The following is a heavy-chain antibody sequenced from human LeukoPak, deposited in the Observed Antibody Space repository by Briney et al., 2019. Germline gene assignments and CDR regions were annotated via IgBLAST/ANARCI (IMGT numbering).Heavy chain of an antibody. CDR3: ARNNYYDSSGHFDAFDI. CDR2: IYYSGST. CDR1: GGSISSSSYY. J-gene: IGHJ3*02. Sequence: SETLSLTCTVSGGSISSSSYYWGWIRQPPGKGLEWIGYIYYSGSTNYNPSLKSRVTISVDTSKNQFSLKLSSVTAADTAVYYCARNNYYDSSGHFDAFDIWGQGTMVTVSS. V-gene: IGHV4-61*05. D-gene: IGHD3-22*01.